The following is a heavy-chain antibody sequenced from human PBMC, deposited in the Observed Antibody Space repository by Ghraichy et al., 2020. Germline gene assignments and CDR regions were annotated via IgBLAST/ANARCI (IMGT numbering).Heavy chain of an antibody. J-gene: IGHJ6*02. CDR2: IYYTGTT. D-gene: IGHD6-19*01. V-gene: IGHV4-39*01. Sequence: GSLRLSCGVSGDSITSYNYHWGWVRQPPGKGLEWIGTIYYTGTTYYNPSLQSRLTMSVDTSKNQFSLKLTSVTATDSAVYYCARQSSGWYWGGAGMDVWGQGATVIVS. CDR1: GDSITSYNYH. CDR3: ARQSSGWYWGGAGMDV.